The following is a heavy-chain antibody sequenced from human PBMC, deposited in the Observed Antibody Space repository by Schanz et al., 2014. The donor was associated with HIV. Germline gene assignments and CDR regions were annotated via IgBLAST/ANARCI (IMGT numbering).Heavy chain of an antibody. D-gene: IGHD4-17*01. CDR3: AKSRGDSWPYGMDI. J-gene: IGHJ6*02. CDR2: IRGGAGGT. CDR1: GFTFNSYA. Sequence: EVQLLESGGGLVQPGGSLRLSCAASGFTFNSYAMNALSWVRQAPGRGLEWVSDIRGGAGGTYYADSVKGRLTISRDNSENTLYLQMNSLRAEDTAVYYCAKSRGDSWPYGMDIWGQGTTVTVSS. V-gene: IGHV3-23*01.